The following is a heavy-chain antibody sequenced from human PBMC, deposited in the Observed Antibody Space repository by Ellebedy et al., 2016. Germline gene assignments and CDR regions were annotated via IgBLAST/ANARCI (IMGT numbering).Heavy chain of an antibody. V-gene: IGHV3-74*01. Sequence: GESLKISCAASGFDFSVSWMHWVRQAPGKGLVWVSHINSDGSDTRYADSVKGRFTISRDDFKNTLFLHMDSLRPEDTAVYYCAQTAPYDVRLKDTGETYLIYFDDWGPGTLVTVSS. D-gene: IGHD3-16*01. CDR1: GFDFSVSW. CDR3: AQTAPYDVRLKDTGETYLIYFDD. J-gene: IGHJ4*02. CDR2: INSDGSDT.